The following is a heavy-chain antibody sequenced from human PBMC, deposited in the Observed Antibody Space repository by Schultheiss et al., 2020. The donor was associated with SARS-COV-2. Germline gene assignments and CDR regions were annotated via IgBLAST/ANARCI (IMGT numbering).Heavy chain of an antibody. D-gene: IGHD3-3*01. CDR1: GFTFSSYE. V-gene: IGHV3-23*01. J-gene: IGHJ3*02. Sequence: GGSLRLSCAASGFTFSSYEMNWARQAPGKGLEWVSAISGSGGSTYYADSVKGRFTISRDNSKNTLYLQMNSLRAEDTALYYCAKSYYDFWSGYLGRAFDIWGQGTMVTVSS. CDR2: ISGSGGST. CDR3: AKSYYDFWSGYLGRAFDI.